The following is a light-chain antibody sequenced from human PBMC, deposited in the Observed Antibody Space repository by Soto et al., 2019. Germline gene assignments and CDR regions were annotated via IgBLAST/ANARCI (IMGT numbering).Light chain of an antibody. V-gene: IGLV1-44*01. Sequence: QLVLTQPPSASETPGQRVTISCSGSSSNIGINTVNWYQQLPGTAPKLLIYSNNQRPSGVPDRFSGSKSGTSASLAISGLQSEDEADYYCAAWDDSLNGVVFGGGTKLTVL. CDR3: AAWDDSLNGVV. CDR1: SSNIGINT. CDR2: SNN. J-gene: IGLJ2*01.